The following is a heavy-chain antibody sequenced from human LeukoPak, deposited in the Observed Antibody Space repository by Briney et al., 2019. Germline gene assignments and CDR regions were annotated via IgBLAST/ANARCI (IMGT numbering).Heavy chain of an antibody. D-gene: IGHD3-22*01. V-gene: IGHV1-69*05. CDR3: ATKYYYDSSGYYYPYYFDY. CDR1: VGTFIIYA. CDR2: IIPIFGTA. J-gene: IGHJ4*02. Sequence: SVKVSFKSSVGTFIIYAISWVRQAPGQGLGWVGGIIPIFGTANYAQKFQGRVTITTDESTSTAYMELSSLRSEDTAVYYCATKYYYDSSGYYYPYYFDYWGQGTLVTVSS.